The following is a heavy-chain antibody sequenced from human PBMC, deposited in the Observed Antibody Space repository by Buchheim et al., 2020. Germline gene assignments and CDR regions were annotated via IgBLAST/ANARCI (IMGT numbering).Heavy chain of an antibody. CDR1: GGSVSSGSYY. V-gene: IGHV4-61*01. J-gene: IGHJ5*02. CDR3: ARTTSSSWFRIGNWFDP. CDR2: IYYSGST. Sequence: QVQLQESGPGLVKPSETLSLTCTVTGGSVSSGSYYWSWIRQPPGKGLEWIGYIYYSGSTNYNPSLKSRVTISVDTSKNQFSLKLSSGTAADTAVYYCARTTSSSWFRIGNWFDPWGQGTL. D-gene: IGHD6-13*01.